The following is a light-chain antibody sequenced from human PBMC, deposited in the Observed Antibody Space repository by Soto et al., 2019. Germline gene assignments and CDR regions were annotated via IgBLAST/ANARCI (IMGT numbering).Light chain of an antibody. Sequence: EIVLTQSPGTLSLSPGERATLSCRASQSVSNNLVWYQQKPGQAPRVIIYGASTRATGIPARFSGSGSGTEFTLTISSLQSEDFAVYYCQQYGSWITFGQGTRLEIK. CDR2: GAS. CDR1: QSVSNN. CDR3: QQYGSWIT. J-gene: IGKJ5*01. V-gene: IGKV3-15*01.